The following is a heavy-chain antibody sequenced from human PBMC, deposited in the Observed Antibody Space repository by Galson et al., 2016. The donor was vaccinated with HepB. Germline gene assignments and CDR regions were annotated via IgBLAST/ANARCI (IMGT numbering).Heavy chain of an antibody. V-gene: IGHV4-39*01. CDR3: ASSYCTNGVCHHYYYYGMDV. D-gene: IGHD2-8*01. CDR2: MYYSGTT. Sequence: SETLSLTCIVSGGSINSNNYYWGWIRQTPEKGLEWIGAMYYSGTTHYNPSPRSRLTMSVDTSKNQFSLKPRAVTAADTAVYYCASSYCTNGVCHHYYYYGMDVWGQGTTVTVSS. CDR1: GGSINSNNYY. J-gene: IGHJ6*02.